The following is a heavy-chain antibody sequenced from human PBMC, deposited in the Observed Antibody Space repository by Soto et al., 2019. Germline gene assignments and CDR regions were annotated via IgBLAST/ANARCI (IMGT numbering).Heavy chain of an antibody. J-gene: IGHJ4*02. CDR3: ARDQVEIYVFDY. CDR2: IWYDGSNK. Sequence: RRVIKTPGKGLEWVAVIWYDGSNKYYADSVKGRFTISRDNSKNTLYLQMNSLRAEDTAVYYCARDQVEIYVFDYWGQGTLVTVSS. D-gene: IGHD5-12*01. V-gene: IGHV3-33*01.